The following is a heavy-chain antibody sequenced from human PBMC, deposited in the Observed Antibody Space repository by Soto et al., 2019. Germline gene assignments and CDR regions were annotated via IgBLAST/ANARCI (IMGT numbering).Heavy chain of an antibody. CDR3: ARDRTTMVREMSPTIDY. J-gene: IGHJ4*02. CDR2: ISAYNGNT. D-gene: IGHD3-10*01. V-gene: IGHV1-18*01. CDR1: GYTFTSYG. Sequence: ASVKVSCKASGYTFTSYGISWVRQAPGQGLEWMGWISAYNGNTNYAQKLQGRVTMTTDTSTSTAYMELRSLRSDDTAVYYCARDRTTMVREMSPTIDYWGQGTLVTVSS.